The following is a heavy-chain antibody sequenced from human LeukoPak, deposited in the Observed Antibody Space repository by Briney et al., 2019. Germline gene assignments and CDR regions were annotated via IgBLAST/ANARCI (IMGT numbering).Heavy chain of an antibody. Sequence: GGSLRLSCSASGFTFSSYAMHWVRQAPGKGLEYVSAISSNGGSTYYADSVKGRFTISRDNSKNTLYLQMSSLRAEDTAVYYCARETPSYYDSSGSFDYWGQGTLVTVSS. CDR2: ISSNGGST. CDR1: GFTFSSYA. D-gene: IGHD3-22*01. CDR3: ARETPSYYDSSGSFDY. V-gene: IGHV3-64D*06. J-gene: IGHJ4*02.